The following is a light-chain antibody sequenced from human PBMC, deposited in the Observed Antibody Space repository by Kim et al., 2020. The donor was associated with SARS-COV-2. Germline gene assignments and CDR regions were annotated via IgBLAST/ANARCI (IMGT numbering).Light chain of an antibody. V-gene: IGKV3-11*01. CDR2: DAS. CDR1: QSVSSY. CDR3: QQRSNWPHT. J-gene: IGKJ5*01. Sequence: EIVLTQSPATLSLSPGERATLSCRASQSVSSYLAWYQQKPGQAPRLLLYDASNRATGIPARFSGSRSGTDFTLTISSLEPEDFAVYYCQQRSNWPHTFGQGTRLEIK.